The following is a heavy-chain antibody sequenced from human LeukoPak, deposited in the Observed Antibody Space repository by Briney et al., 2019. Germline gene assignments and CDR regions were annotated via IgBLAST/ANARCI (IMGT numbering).Heavy chain of an antibody. CDR2: ISISSSYL. D-gene: IGHD7-27*01. Sequence: GGSLRLSCAASGFTFSSYSMIWVRQAPGKGLEWVSSISISSSYLYYADSVKGRFTISRDNAKNSLYLQMNSLRAEDTTVYYCARDKNWGSGAFDIWGQGTMVTVSS. V-gene: IGHV3-21*01. CDR1: GFTFSSYS. CDR3: ARDKNWGSGAFDI. J-gene: IGHJ3*02.